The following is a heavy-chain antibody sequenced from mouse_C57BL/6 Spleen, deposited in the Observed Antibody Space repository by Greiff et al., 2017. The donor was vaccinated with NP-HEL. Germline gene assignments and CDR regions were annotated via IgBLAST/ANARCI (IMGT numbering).Heavy chain of an antibody. CDR3: ASGVKLGQFAY. Sequence: QVQLQQPGAELVMPGASVKLSCKASGYTFTSYWMHWVKQRPGQGLEWIGEIDPSDSYTNYNQKFKGKSTLTVDKSSSTAYMQLSGLTSEDSAVYYCASGVKLGQFAYWGQGTLVTVSA. V-gene: IGHV1-69*01. CDR1: GYTFTSYW. CDR2: IDPSDSYT. D-gene: IGHD4-1*01. J-gene: IGHJ3*01.